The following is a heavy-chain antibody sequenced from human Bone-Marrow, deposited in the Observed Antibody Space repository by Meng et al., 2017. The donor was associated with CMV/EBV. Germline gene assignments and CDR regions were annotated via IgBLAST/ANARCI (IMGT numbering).Heavy chain of an antibody. J-gene: IGHJ6*02. CDR1: GYSISSGYY. D-gene: IGHD2-2*01. Sequence: SETLSLTCTVSGYSISSGYYWGWIRQPPGKGLEWIGSIYHSGSTYYNPSLKSRVTISVDTSKNQFSLKLSSVTAADTAVYYCARDLSIVVVPAAHYYYYGMDVWGQGTTVTVSS. CDR2: IYHSGST. V-gene: IGHV4-38-2*02. CDR3: ARDLSIVVVPAAHYYYYGMDV.